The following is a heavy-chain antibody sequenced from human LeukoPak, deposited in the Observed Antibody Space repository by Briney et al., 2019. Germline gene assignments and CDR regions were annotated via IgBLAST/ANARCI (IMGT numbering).Heavy chain of an antibody. CDR3: ARDFVTSTGDDY. CDR1: GYTFTSYY. J-gene: IGHJ4*02. D-gene: IGHD2-21*01. CDR2: INPSGGST. Sequence: PGASVKVSCKASGYTFTSYYIHWVRQAPGQGLEWMGIINPSGGSTSYAQKLQGRVTMTRDTSTSTVYMELSSLRSEDTAVYYCARDFVTSTGDDYWGQGTLVTVSS. V-gene: IGHV1-46*01.